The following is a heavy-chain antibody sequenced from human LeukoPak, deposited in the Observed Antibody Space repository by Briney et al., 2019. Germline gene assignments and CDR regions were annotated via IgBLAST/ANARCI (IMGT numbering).Heavy chain of an antibody. J-gene: IGHJ5*02. V-gene: IGHV1-18*01. D-gene: IGHD2-15*01. CDR3: ARDWGAVVVVAATLSGWFDP. CDR2: ISAYNGNT. CDR1: GYTFTSYG. Sequence: GASVKVSCKASGYTFTSYGISWVRQAPGQGLEWMGWISAYNGNTNYAQKLQGRVTMTTDTSTSTAYMELWSLRSDDTAVYYCARDWGAVVVVAATLSGWFDPWGQGTLVTVSS.